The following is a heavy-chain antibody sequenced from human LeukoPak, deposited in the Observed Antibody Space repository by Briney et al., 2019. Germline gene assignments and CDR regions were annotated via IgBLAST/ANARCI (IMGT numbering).Heavy chain of an antibody. CDR2: ISSSGSTI. J-gene: IGHJ4*02. D-gene: IGHD3-16*02. Sequence: GGSLRLSCAASGFTFSDYYMSWIRQAPGKGLEWVSYISSSGSTIYYAGSVKGRFTISRDNAKNSLYLQMNSLRAEDTAVYYCARELPYYDYIWGSYRPGGGFDYWGQGTLVTVSS. CDR3: ARELPYYDYIWGSYRPGGGFDY. CDR1: GFTFSDYY. V-gene: IGHV3-11*01.